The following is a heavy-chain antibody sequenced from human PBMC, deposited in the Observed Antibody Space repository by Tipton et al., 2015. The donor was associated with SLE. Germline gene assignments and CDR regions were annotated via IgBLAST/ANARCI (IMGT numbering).Heavy chain of an antibody. D-gene: IGHD2-15*01. CDR2: INHSGST. V-gene: IGHV4-34*01. J-gene: IGHJ4*02. Sequence: TLSLTCAVYGGSFSGYYWSWIRQPPGKGLEWIGEINHSGSTNYNPSLKSRVTISVDTSKNQFSLKLSSVTAADTAVYYCASGTMEDIVDYWGQGTLVTVSS. CDR3: ASGTMEDIVDY. CDR1: GGSFSGYY.